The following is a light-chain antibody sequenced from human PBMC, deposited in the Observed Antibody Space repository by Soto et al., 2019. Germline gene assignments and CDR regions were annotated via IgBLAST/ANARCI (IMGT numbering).Light chain of an antibody. Sequence: IVLIQSPATLSVSPGKRATLSCRASQNFSNYLIWYHQKPGQPPRLLIYDVSNRATDIPARFSGSGSGTDFTLTISSLEPEDLAVYYCQQRSNWPRTFGQGTKVEIK. V-gene: IGKV3-11*01. J-gene: IGKJ1*01. CDR2: DVS. CDR3: QQRSNWPRT. CDR1: QNFSNY.